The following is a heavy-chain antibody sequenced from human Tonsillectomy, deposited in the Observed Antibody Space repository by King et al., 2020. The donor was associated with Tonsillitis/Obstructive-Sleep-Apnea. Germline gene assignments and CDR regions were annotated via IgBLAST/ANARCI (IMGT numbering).Heavy chain of an antibody. CDR3: ARDLYLYGMDV. V-gene: IGHV3-48*03. CDR2: ISSSGSTI. D-gene: IGHD3-9*01. Sequence: VQLVESGGGLVQPGGSLRLSCAASGFTFSSFEMNWVRQAPGKGLEWVSYISSSGSTIYYADSVKGRFTISRDNAKNSLYLQMNSLRAEDTAVYYCARDLYLYGMDVWGQGTPVTVSS. J-gene: IGHJ6*02. CDR1: GFTFSSFE.